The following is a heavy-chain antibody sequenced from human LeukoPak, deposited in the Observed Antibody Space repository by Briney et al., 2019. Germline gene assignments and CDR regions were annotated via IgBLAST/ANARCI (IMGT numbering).Heavy chain of an antibody. J-gene: IGHJ4*02. Sequence: GGSLRLSCAASGFSFDTYWMHWVRQAPGKRLAWVSRMNGDGSTRMYADSVEGRFTISRDNAKNTLYLQMHSLRVEDTAIYYCVREVYMPGSYYFDYWGQGALVTVIS. D-gene: IGHD3-10*01. V-gene: IGHV3-74*03. CDR3: VREVYMPGSYYFDY. CDR1: GFSFDTYW. CDR2: MNGDGSTR.